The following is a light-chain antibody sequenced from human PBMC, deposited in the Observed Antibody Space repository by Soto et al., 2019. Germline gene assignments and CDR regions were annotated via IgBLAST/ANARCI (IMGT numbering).Light chain of an antibody. CDR2: EVS. Sequence: ALTQPASVSGSPGQTITISCTGTSSDVGAYNYVSWYQQHPGKAPKLMIYEVSNRPSGVSDRFSGSKSGNTASLTISGLQDAEEAEYYCSSKRTTASLVFGTGTKVTV. J-gene: IGLJ1*01. CDR1: SSDVGAYNY. CDR3: SSKRTTASLV. V-gene: IGLV2-14*01.